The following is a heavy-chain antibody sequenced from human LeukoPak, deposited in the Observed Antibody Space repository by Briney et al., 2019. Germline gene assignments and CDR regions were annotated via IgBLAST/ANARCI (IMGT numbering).Heavy chain of an antibody. CDR3: ATGGGPKYYDILTGYSI. V-gene: IGHV1-24*01. J-gene: IGHJ6*02. Sequence: ASVKVSCKVSGYTLTELSMHWVRQAPGKGLEWMGGFDPEDGETIYAQKFQGRVTMTEDTSTDTAYMELSSLRSEDTAVYYCATGGGPKYYDILTGYSIWGQGTTVTVSS. CDR2: FDPEDGET. CDR1: GYTLTELS. D-gene: IGHD3-9*01.